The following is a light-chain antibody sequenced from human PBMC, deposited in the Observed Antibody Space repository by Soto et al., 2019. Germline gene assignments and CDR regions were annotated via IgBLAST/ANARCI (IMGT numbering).Light chain of an antibody. J-gene: IGKJ4*01. V-gene: IGKV1-27*01. CDR1: QAIYNY. CDR3: QAFSAVPT. Sequence: DIQMTQSPSSLSASVGDRVTITCRASQAIYNYLAWYQQKPGKVPTLLISAASTLQSGVPSRFSGSGSGTDFTLTISSLQPEAVATYYCQAFSAVPTFGGGTKVEI. CDR2: AAS.